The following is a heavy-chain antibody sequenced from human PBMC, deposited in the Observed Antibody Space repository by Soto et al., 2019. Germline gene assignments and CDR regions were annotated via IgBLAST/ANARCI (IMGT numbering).Heavy chain of an antibody. CDR1: GFTFSSYV. J-gene: IGHJ6*02. V-gene: IGHV3-23*01. D-gene: IGHD3-16*01. CDR2: ISGSGDRT. Sequence: EVQLLESGGGLVQPGGSLRLSCAASGFTFSSYVMRWVRQAPGKGLEWVSTISGSGDRTYYADSVKGRFTISRDNSRDTLYLQMNSLRVEDTAVYYWAKRGGRGWDYGMDVWGQGTTVTVSS. CDR3: AKRGGRGWDYGMDV.